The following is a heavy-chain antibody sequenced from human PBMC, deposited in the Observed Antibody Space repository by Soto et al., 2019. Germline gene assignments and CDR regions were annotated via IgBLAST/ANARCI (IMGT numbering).Heavy chain of an antibody. V-gene: IGHV4-39*01. Sequence: SETLSLTFTVSGASISSINYYWGWIRQPPGRGLEWIGTMYYSGRNYYNLSIKSRVTTSVDTYKNQFSLKLSAVTATDTAVYYCARHGNTVTTGYYYGMDXWGQGTTFTVS. CDR1: GASISSINYY. CDR3: ARHGNTVTTGYYYGMDX. J-gene: IGHJ6*02. CDR2: MYYSGRN. D-gene: IGHD4-17*01.